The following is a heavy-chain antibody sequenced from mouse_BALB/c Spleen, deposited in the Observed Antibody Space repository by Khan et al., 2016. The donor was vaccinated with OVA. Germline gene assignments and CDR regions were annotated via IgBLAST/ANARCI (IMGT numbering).Heavy chain of an antibody. CDR3: ARTGYYYFDY. CDR1: GFTFSGFG. CDR2: ISSGSNTI. Sequence: EVELVESGGGLVQTGGSRKLSCAASGFTFSGFGMHWVRQAPEKGLEWVAYISSGSNTIYYADPVKGRFTISRDNPKNTLFLQMTSLRSEDTAMYYCARTGYYYFDYWGQGTTLTVSS. J-gene: IGHJ2*01. D-gene: IGHD2-3*01. V-gene: IGHV5-17*02.